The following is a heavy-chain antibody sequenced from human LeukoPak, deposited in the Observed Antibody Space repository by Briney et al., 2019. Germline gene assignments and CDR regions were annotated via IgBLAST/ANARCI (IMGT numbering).Heavy chain of an antibody. CDR2: IYSGGTT. CDR1: GFTISSNY. D-gene: IGHD2-2*01. Sequence: GGSLRLSCAASGFTISSNYMGWVRQAPDKGLEWVSVIYSGGTTYYADSVKGRFTISRDVSKNTVFLQMNSLRAEDTAVYYCARNFGTSYNSWGQGILVTVSS. V-gene: IGHV3-53*01. J-gene: IGHJ4*02. CDR3: ARNFGTSYNS.